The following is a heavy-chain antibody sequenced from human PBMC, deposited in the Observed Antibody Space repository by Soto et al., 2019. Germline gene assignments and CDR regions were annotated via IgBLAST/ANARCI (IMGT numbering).Heavy chain of an antibody. Sequence: GVSLRLSCAASGFTFSTYSMNWVRQAPGKGLEWVSSISPSSSYIYYADSMKGRFTISRDNAKNSLYLQMNSLRAEDTALYYCAREGRDCSGGSCSLFFDSWGQGTLVTVSS. D-gene: IGHD2-15*01. V-gene: IGHV3-21*01. J-gene: IGHJ4*02. CDR1: GFTFSTYS. CDR2: ISPSSSYI. CDR3: AREGRDCSGGSCSLFFDS.